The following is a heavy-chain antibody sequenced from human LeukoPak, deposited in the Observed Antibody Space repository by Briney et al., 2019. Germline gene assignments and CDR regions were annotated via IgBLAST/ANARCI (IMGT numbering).Heavy chain of an antibody. Sequence: GGSLRLSCAASGFTFSSYWMSWVRQAPGKGLEWVANIKQDGSEKYYVDSVKGRFTISRDNAKSSLYLQMSSLRAEDTAVFYCARYYYGSGTSFDPWGQGTLVTVSS. CDR1: GFTFSSYW. J-gene: IGHJ5*02. D-gene: IGHD3-10*01. V-gene: IGHV3-7*01. CDR2: IKQDGSEK. CDR3: ARYYYGSGTSFDP.